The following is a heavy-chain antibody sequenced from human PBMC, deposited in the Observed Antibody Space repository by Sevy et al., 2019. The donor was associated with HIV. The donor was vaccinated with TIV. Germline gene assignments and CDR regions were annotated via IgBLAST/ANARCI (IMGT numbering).Heavy chain of an antibody. CDR1: GFIISSNY. CDR3: ARGEQWLSFNY. Sequence: QLGGSLRLSCAASGFIISSNYLSWVRQVPGKGLEWVSFIYGNHSTYYADFVKGRFTISRDNSKNTPYLQMNSLRAEDTAIYYCARGEQWLSFNYWGQGTLVTVSS. CDR2: IYGNHST. V-gene: IGHV3-53*01. J-gene: IGHJ4*02. D-gene: IGHD6-19*01.